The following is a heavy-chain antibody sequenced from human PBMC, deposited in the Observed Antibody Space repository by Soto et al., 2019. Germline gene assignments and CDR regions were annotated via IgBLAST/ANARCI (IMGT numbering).Heavy chain of an antibody. CDR1: GGSISSYY. J-gene: IGHJ4*02. D-gene: IGHD2-15*01. CDR3: ARRWGRSFDY. CDR2: IYYSGST. V-gene: IGHV4-59*08. Sequence: QVQLQESGPGLVKPSETLSLTCTVSGGSISSYYWSWIRQPPGKGLEWIGYIYYSGSTNYNPSLKSRVSMSVDTSKNQFPLKLSSVTAADTAVYYCARRWGRSFDYWGQGTLVTVSS.